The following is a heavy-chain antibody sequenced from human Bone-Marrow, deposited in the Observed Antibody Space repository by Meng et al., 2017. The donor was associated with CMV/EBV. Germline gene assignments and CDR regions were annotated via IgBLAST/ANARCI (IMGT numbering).Heavy chain of an antibody. CDR3: ASGGQQLLYYYGMDV. CDR1: GYTFTGYF. D-gene: IGHD6-13*01. Sequence: ASVKVSCKASGYTFTGYFIHWVRQAPGQGLEWMGWVNPNGGVTYYAQKFLGSVTMTRDSSISTAYMELSSLRSEDTAVYYCASGGQQLLYYYGMDVWGQRTTVTVSS. V-gene: IGHV1-2*02. CDR2: VNPNGGVT. J-gene: IGHJ6*02.